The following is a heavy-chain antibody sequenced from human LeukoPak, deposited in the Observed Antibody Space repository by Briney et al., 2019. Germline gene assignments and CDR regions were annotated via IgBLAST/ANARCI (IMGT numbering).Heavy chain of an antibody. V-gene: IGHV3-53*01. D-gene: IGHD4-11*01. CDR2: IYSGGST. J-gene: IGHJ3*02. CDR3: VSTTTVTTPGAFDI. Sequence: GGSLRLSCAASGFTVSSNYMSWVRQAPGKGLEWVSVIYSGGSTYYADSVKGRFTISRDNSKNTLYLQMNSLRAEDTAVYYCVSTTTVTTPGAFDIWGQGTMVTVSS. CDR1: GFTVSSNY.